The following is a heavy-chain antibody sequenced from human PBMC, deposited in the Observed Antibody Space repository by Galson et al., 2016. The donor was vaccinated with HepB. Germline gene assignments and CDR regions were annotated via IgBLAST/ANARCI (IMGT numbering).Heavy chain of an antibody. Sequence: SLRLSCAASGFTFSDFYMTWIRQAPGKGLEYVSHISHRGSDTNYADSVKGRFTISRDNAKKSLYLQMSSLRAEDTAFYYCARDRTSRAAVDYWGHGTLVTVSS. CDR3: ARDRTSRAAVDY. D-gene: IGHD6-25*01. CDR2: ISHRGSDT. V-gene: IGHV3-11*06. CDR1: GFTFSDFY. J-gene: IGHJ4*01.